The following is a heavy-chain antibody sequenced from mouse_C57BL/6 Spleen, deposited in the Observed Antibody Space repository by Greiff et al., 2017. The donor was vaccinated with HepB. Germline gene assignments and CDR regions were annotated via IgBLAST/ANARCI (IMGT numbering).Heavy chain of an antibody. Sequence: QVQLQQPGAELVKPGASVKLSCKASGYTFTSYWMHWVKQRPGRGLEWIGRIDANSGGTKYNEKFKSKATMTVDKPSSTAYMQLSSLTSEDSAVYYWAREGGTYWYFDVWGTGTTVTVSS. CDR3: AREGGTYWYFDV. CDR1: GYTFTSYW. D-gene: IGHD2-14*01. J-gene: IGHJ1*03. V-gene: IGHV1-72*01. CDR2: IDANSGGT.